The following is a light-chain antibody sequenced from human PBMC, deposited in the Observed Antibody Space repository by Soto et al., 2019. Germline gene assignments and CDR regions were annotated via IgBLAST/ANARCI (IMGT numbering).Light chain of an antibody. CDR3: VLYMGSGIWV. V-gene: IGLV8-61*01. CDR2: RTN. CDR1: SGSVSTSYY. J-gene: IGLJ3*02. Sequence: QTVVTQEPPFSVSPGRTVTLTCGLSSGSVSTSYYPSWYQQTPGQAPRTLLYRTNTRSSGVPDRFSGSILGNKAALTITGAQADDESDYYCVLYMGSGIWVFGGGTKLTVL.